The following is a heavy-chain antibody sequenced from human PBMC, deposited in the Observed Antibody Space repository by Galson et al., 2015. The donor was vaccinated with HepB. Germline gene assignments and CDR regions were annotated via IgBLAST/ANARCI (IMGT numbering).Heavy chain of an antibody. J-gene: IGHJ4*02. CDR3: ARGYAPIY. Sequence: LSLTCAVYGGSFSGYYWSWIRQPPGKGLEWIGEINHSGSTNYNPSLKSRVTISVDTSKNQFSLKLSSVTAADTAVYYCARGYAPIYWGQGTLVTVSS. CDR1: GGSFSGYY. CDR2: INHSGST. V-gene: IGHV4-34*01. D-gene: IGHD2-2*01.